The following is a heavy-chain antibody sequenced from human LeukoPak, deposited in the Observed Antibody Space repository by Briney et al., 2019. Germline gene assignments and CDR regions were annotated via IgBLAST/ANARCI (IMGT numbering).Heavy chain of an antibody. CDR3: ARGRKGRYDSSSYYYNYYMDV. Sequence: SETLSLTCTVSGDSINSYPWSWIRQPAGKGLEWIGRIYTSGSTNYNPSLKSRVTMSLDTSKNQFSLKVTSVIAADTAVYYCARGRKGRYDSSSYYYNYYMDVWGKGTTVTVSS. D-gene: IGHD3-22*01. CDR1: GDSINSYP. J-gene: IGHJ6*03. V-gene: IGHV4-4*07. CDR2: IYTSGST.